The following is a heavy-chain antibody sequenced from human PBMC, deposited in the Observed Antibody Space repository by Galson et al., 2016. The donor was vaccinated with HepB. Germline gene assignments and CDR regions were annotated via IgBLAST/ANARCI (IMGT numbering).Heavy chain of an antibody. J-gene: IGHJ4*02. CDR2: MYSGGDP. Sequence: SLRFSCAASGFIVSDHYMSWVRQAPGKGLEWVSVMYSGGDPYYAESVKGRFTISRDNSKNTLYLQMNSLRVEDTALYYCTRGRTVDFGDYFDYWGQGTLVTVSS. V-gene: IGHV3-53*01. D-gene: IGHD4-17*01. CDR1: GFIVSDHY. CDR3: TRGRTVDFGDYFDY.